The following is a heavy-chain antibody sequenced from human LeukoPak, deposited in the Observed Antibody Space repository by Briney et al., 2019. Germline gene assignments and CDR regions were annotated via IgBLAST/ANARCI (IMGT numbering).Heavy chain of an antibody. CDR2: FYYSGST. CDR1: GGSISSSSYY. CDR3: ARGTLYSGWSYYFDY. J-gene: IGHJ4*02. Sequence: SETLSLTCTVSGGSISSSSYYWGWIRQPPGKGLEWIGYFYYSGSTSYNPSLKSRFTISVDRSKNHFSLRLSSVTAADTAMYYCARGTLYSGWSYYFDYWGQGSQVTVPS. D-gene: IGHD6-19*01. V-gene: IGHV4-61*05.